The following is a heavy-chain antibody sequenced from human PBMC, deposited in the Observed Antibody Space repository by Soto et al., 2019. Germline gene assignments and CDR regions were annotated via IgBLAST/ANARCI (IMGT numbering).Heavy chain of an antibody. CDR3: ARGASIFGVVIISGPLQVAFDI. CDR2: MNPNSGNT. J-gene: IGHJ3*02. CDR1: GYTFTSYD. Sequence: QVQLVQSGAEVKKPGASVKVSCKASGYTFTSYDINWVRQATGQGLEWMGWMNPNSGNTGYAQKFQGRVTMTRNTSISTAYMELSSLRSEDTAVYYCARGASIFGVVIISGPLQVAFDIWGQGTMVTVSS. D-gene: IGHD3-3*01. V-gene: IGHV1-8*01.